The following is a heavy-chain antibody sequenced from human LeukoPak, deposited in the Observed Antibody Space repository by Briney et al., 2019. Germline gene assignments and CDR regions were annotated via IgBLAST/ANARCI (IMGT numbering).Heavy chain of an antibody. CDR2: INSDGSST. D-gene: IGHD3-22*01. J-gene: IGHJ4*02. Sequence: GGSLRLSCAASGFTFSSYWMHWVRQAPGKGLVWVSRINSDGSSTSYADSVKGRFTISRDNAKNTLYLQMNSLRAENTAVSYFARDPTHYYDTSGYYYDYWGQGTLVTVSS. V-gene: IGHV3-74*01. CDR1: GFTFSSYW. CDR3: ARDPTHYYDTSGYYYDY.